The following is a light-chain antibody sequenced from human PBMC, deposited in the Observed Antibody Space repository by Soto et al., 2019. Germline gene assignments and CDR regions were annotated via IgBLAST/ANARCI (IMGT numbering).Light chain of an antibody. Sequence: QSALTQPASVSGSPGQSVTISCTGTSNDVGGYNYVSWYQQHPGKAPKLVIYEVSHRPSGISGRFSGSKSGNTASLTISGLQVDDEADYFCSPYTTSSPYVFGAGTKLTVL. CDR3: SPYTTSSPYV. CDR1: SNDVGGYNY. V-gene: IGLV2-14*01. CDR2: EVS. J-gene: IGLJ1*01.